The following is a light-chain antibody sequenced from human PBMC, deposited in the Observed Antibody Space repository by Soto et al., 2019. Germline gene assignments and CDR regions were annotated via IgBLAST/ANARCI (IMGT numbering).Light chain of an antibody. CDR1: QTISRW. J-gene: IGKJ5*01. Sequence: IQLTQTPSTLSASVGAEVTITCRASQTISRWLAWYQQKPGRAPKLLIYDASTLESGVPSRFSGSGSETEFTLTISRRQPDDVATYFCHSRAFGQGTRLEIK. CDR3: HSRA. V-gene: IGKV1-5*01. CDR2: DAS.